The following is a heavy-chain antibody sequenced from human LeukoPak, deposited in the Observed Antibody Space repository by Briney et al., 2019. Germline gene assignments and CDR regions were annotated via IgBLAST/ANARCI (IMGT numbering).Heavy chain of an antibody. Sequence: ATPLRLSCAASGFAFTSYGIRWLRQAPGKGLDWVAFIAYDGSLQYYRASVKGRSIISRANSEYTVHLDMASLRADDTAVYCCANSLFTNVFGEVFDQGGQGTLVTVS. V-gene: IGHV3-33*03. CDR3: ANSLFTNVFGEVFDQ. CDR1: GFAFTSYG. CDR2: IAYDGSLQ. D-gene: IGHD4-17*01. J-gene: IGHJ4*02.